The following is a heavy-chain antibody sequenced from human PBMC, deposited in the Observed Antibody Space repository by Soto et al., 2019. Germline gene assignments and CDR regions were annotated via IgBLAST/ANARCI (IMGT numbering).Heavy chain of an antibody. CDR2: INPSGGST. D-gene: IGHD2-15*01. V-gene: IGHV1-46*01. CDR1: GYTFTSYY. J-gene: IGHJ4*02. Sequence: QVQLVQSGAEVKKPGASVKVSCKASGYTFTSYYMHWVRQAPGQGLEWMGIINPSGGSTSYAQKFQGRVTLTRDTSTSTVYMELSSLRSEDTAVYYCARVGPGGYCSGGSCFYFDYWGQGTLVTVSS. CDR3: ARVGPGGYCSGGSCFYFDY.